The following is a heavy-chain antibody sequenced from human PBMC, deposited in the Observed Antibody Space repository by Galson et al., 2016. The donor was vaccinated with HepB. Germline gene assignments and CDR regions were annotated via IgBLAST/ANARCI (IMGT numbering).Heavy chain of an antibody. CDR3: ARDVGDPASPKNDALNI. Sequence: SLRLSCAASGFTFSNYWMHWVRQVPGKGPVWVSRIDSEGSSTKYADSVKGRFTISRDDSKNMVYLQMDSLGVEDTAVYFCARDVGDPASPKNDALNIWGQGTPVTVSS. CDR2: IDSEGSST. J-gene: IGHJ3*02. V-gene: IGHV3-74*03. D-gene: IGHD1-26*01. CDR1: GFTFSNYW.